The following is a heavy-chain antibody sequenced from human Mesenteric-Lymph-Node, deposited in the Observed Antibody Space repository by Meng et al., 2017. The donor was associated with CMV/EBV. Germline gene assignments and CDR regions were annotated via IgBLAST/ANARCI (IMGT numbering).Heavy chain of an antibody. CDR1: GGSFSGYY. J-gene: IGHJ4*02. CDR3: ARVSYRNQLLLFDY. D-gene: IGHD2-2*01. V-gene: IGHV4-34*01. Sequence: CAVYGGSFSGYYWSWIRQPPGKGLEWIGEINHSGSTNYNPSLKSRVTISVDTSKNQFSLKLSSVTAADTAVYYCARVSYRNQLLLFDYWGQGTLVTVSS. CDR2: INHSGST.